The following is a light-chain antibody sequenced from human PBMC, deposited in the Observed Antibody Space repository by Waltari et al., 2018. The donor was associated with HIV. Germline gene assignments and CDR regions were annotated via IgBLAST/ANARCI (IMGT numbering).Light chain of an antibody. CDR1: DSDIVAYS. CDR2: SNN. V-gene: IGLV1-44*01. CDR3: AAWDESRATYV. Sequence: QSVLTQTPSTSGTPGQRVTMSCSGSDSDIVAYSVNWYQKFPGTAPKLLIYSNNQLPSGVPDRFAGSRFGTSASLASSGLQSGDEADYFCAAWDESRATYVFGTGTRVTVL. J-gene: IGLJ1*01.